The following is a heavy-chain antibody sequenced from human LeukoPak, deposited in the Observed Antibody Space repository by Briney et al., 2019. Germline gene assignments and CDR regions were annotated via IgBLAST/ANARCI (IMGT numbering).Heavy chain of an antibody. V-gene: IGHV1-69*04. CDR3: ARDRDIVATISSFDY. J-gene: IGHJ4*01. Sequence: ASVKVSCKASGGTFSSYAISWVRQAPGQGLEWMGRIIPILGIANYAQKFQGRVTITADKSTSTAYMELSSLRSEDTAVYYCARDRDIVATISSFDYWVQGTLVTVSS. D-gene: IGHD5-12*01. CDR1: GGTFSSYA. CDR2: IIPILGIA.